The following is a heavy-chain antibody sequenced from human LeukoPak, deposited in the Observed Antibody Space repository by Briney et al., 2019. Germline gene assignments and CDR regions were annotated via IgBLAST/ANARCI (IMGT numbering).Heavy chain of an antibody. J-gene: IGHJ3*02. CDR3: ASSSYDILTGYYQGGDAFDT. CDR1: GFTFSDYY. Sequence: GGSLRLSCAASGFTFSDYYMSWIRQAPGKGLEWVSYISSSSSYTNYADSVKGRFTISRDNAKNSLYLQMNSLRTEDTAVYYCASSSYDILTGYYQGGDAFDTWGQGTMVTVSS. V-gene: IGHV3-11*06. D-gene: IGHD3-9*01. CDR2: ISSSSSYT.